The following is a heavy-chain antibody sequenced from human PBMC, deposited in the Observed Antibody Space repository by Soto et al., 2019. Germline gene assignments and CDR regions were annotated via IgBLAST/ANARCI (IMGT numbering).Heavy chain of an antibody. J-gene: IGHJ4*02. CDR3: ARRLRYFDWIDYALDY. CDR2: INHSGST. D-gene: IGHD3-9*01. CDR1: GGSFSGYY. V-gene: IGHV4-34*01. Sequence: ETLSLTCAVYGGSFSGYYWSWIRQPPGKGLEWIGEINHSGSTNYNPSLKSRVTMSVDTSKNQFSLKLSSVTAADTAVYYCARRLRYFDWIDYALDYWGQGTLVTVSS.